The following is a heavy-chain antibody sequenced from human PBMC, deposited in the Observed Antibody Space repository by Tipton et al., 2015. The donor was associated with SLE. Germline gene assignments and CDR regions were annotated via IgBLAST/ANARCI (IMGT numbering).Heavy chain of an antibody. D-gene: IGHD1-26*01. CDR2: IYYSGST. CDR1: GGSISSYY. J-gene: IGHJ6*02. Sequence: TLSLTCTVSGGSISSYYWSWIRQPPGKGLEWIGYIYYSGSTSYNPSLKSRVTISVDTSKNQFSLKLNSVTAADTAVYYCARVVVGAFYYGMDVWGQGTTVTVSS. CDR3: ARVVVGAFYYGMDV. V-gene: IGHV4-59*08.